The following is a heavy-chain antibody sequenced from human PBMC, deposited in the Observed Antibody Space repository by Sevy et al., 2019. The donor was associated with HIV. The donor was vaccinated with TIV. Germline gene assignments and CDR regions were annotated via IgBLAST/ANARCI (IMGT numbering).Heavy chain of an antibody. V-gene: IGHV3-23*01. CDR2: INGNGDST. J-gene: IGHJ3*01. CDR3: ATDYYDSGGYYFYPARPTAFDL. CDR1: VFIFNNYA. Sequence: GGSLRLSCAGSVFIFNNYAMSWVRQVPGKGLEWVSGINGNGDSTNYADSAKGRFTISRDNSKSTLYLQMNSLRAEDTAVYYCATDYYDSGGYYFYPARPTAFDLWGQGTMVTVSS. D-gene: IGHD3-22*01.